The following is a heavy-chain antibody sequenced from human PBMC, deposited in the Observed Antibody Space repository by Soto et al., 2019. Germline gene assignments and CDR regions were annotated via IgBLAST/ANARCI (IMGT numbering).Heavy chain of an antibody. D-gene: IGHD3-3*01. CDR3: ASSDFWSGYSLN. CDR1: GGSISSGGYY. CDR2: IYYSGST. J-gene: IGHJ4*02. V-gene: IGHV4-31*03. Sequence: SETLSLTCTVSGGSISSGGYYWSWIRQHPGKGLEWIGYIYYSGSTYYNPSLKSRVTISVDTSKNQFSLKLGSVTAADTAVYYCASSDFWSGYSLNWGQRTLVTVSS.